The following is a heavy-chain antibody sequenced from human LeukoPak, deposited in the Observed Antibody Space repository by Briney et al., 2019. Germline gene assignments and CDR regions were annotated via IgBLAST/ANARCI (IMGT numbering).Heavy chain of an antibody. V-gene: IGHV4-61*01. CDR1: GGSVSSGSYY. J-gene: IGHJ4*02. CDR3: ARGLQY. CDR2: IYYSGST. Sequence: SETLSLTCTVSGGSVSSGSYYWSWIRQPPGKGLEWIGYIYYSGSTNYNPSLKSRVTISVDTSKNQFSLKLSSVTAADTAVYYCARGLQYWGQGTLVTVSP.